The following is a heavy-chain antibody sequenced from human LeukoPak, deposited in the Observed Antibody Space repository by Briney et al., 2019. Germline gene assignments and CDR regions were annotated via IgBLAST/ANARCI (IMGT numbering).Heavy chain of an antibody. CDR2: IGKAGDT. Sequence: PGGSLRLSCAASGFAFTDYDMHWVRQATGGGLEWVSSIGKAGDTYYADSVKGRFTISRDNADNALYLQMNSLRGDDTAVYYCARGVDSAIDWWGQGTLVTVSS. CDR3: ARGVDSAIDW. V-gene: IGHV3-13*01. D-gene: IGHD3-9*01. CDR1: GFAFTDYD. J-gene: IGHJ4*02.